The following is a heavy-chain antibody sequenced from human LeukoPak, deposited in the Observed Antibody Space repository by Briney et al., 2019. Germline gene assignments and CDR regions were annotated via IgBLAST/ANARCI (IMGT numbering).Heavy chain of an antibody. CDR2: AGWAGGTT. Sequence: GGSLRLSCATSGFNFDRYTIHWVRHAPGQGLEWVSLAGWAGGTTYYSDSVRGRFTISRDSGKNSVYLQMNSLTNYDTAFYFCAKELDTMFFDYWGQGALVTVSS. J-gene: IGHJ4*02. D-gene: IGHD5-18*01. V-gene: IGHV3-43*01. CDR1: GFNFDRYT. CDR3: AKELDTMFFDY.